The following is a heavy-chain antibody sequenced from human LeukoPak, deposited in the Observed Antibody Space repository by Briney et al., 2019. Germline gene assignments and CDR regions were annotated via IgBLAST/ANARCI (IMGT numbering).Heavy chain of an antibody. D-gene: IGHD3-22*01. J-gene: IGHJ4*02. CDR2: ISGSSIYK. CDR1: GFSFNTYS. V-gene: IGHV3-21*01. Sequence: GGSLRLSCTTSGFSFNTYSMSWVRQAPGKGLEWVSSISGSSIYKYYADSVKGRFTISRDNAKNSLYLQMNSLRAEDTAVYYCARDFYDSSGYYYDYWGQGTLVTVSS. CDR3: ARDFYDSSGYYYDY.